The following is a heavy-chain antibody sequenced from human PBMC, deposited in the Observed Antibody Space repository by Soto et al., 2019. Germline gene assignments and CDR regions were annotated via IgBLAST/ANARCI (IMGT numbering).Heavy chain of an antibody. CDR3: ARDRGPNSGYL. Sequence: QVQLVQSGAEVKKPGASVKVSCKASVYIFTDYYIQWVRQAPGQGLEWMGWINPKSGVTKAVQKFQGRVAMTRDTSISTCYMEMRRLTSYDTAVYYCARDRGPNSGYLWGQGTLVTVSS. D-gene: IGHD5-12*01. J-gene: IGHJ1*01. CDR2: INPKSGVT. V-gene: IGHV1-2*02. CDR1: VYIFTDYY.